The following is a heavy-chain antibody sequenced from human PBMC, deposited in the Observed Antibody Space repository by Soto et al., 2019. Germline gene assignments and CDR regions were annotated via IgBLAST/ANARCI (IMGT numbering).Heavy chain of an antibody. J-gene: IGHJ4*02. CDR3: AKVGYDTYGYYLRSLDY. D-gene: IGHD3-3*01. CDR2: LDGAGGST. Sequence: GGSLRLSCLASGFTFSDYAMTWVRHVPGRGLEWVASLDGAGGSTYADSVRGRFTISRDNSKNTVSLQMNSLRAEDTAVYYCAKVGYDTYGYYLRSLDYWGQGTLVTVSS. CDR1: GFTFSDYA. V-gene: IGHV3-23*01.